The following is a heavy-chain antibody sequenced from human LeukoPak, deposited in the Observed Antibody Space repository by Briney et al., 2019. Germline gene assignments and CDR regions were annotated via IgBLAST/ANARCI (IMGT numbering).Heavy chain of an antibody. V-gene: IGHV4-39*01. CDR3: ARSSSLNSRFDY. CDR1: GGSFNGNSFY. J-gene: IGHJ4*02. CDR2: IFYSGST. D-gene: IGHD2-21*01. Sequence: TSETLSLTCTVSGGSFNGNSFYWGWIRQPPGKGLEWIGSIFYSGSTYYNPSLKSRVTISVETSKNQFSLKLSSVTAADTAVYYCARSSSLNSRFDYWGQGTLVTVSS.